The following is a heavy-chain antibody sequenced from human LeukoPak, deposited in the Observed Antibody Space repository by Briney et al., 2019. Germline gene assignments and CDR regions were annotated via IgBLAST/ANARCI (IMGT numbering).Heavy chain of an antibody. Sequence: ASVKVSCKASGYSFSGYYIHWVRQAPGQGLEWMGWINPKSGGTQFKENFQGRVTMTRDTSISTAYMELSRLRSDDTAVYYCARSRTGSTSCSDYWGQGTLVTVSS. CDR2: INPKSGGT. CDR1: GYSFSGYY. J-gene: IGHJ4*02. V-gene: IGHV1-2*02. CDR3: ARSRTGSTSCSDY. D-gene: IGHD2-2*01.